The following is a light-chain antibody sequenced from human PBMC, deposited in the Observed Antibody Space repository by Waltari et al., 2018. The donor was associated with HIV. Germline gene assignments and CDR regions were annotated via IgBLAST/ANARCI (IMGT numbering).Light chain of an antibody. CDR1: QDIKTY. CDR3: QQYGDLPFT. CDR2: DAA. V-gene: IGKV1-33*01. Sequence: DIQMTQSPSSLSASVGDRVTITCQASQDIKTYLNWYQQKPGKAPTLLIYDAATLETGVPSRFSGSGSGTHFTFTINSLQPEDIATYHCQQYGDLPFTFGPGTKVDIK. J-gene: IGKJ3*01.